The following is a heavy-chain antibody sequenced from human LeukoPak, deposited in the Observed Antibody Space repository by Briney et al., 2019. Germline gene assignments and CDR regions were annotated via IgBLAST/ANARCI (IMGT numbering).Heavy chain of an antibody. CDR2: IYSDGNTT. CDR1: GFIFSSYW. CDR3: ARHATGTWHFDY. J-gene: IGHJ4*02. Sequence: PGGSLRLSCAASGFIFSSYWMHWVRQAPGKGLVWVSRIYSDGNTTSYADSVKGRFTISRDNAKNTLDLQINTLRAEDTAVYYCARHATGTWHFDYWGRGTLVTVSS. V-gene: IGHV3-74*01. D-gene: IGHD1-14*01.